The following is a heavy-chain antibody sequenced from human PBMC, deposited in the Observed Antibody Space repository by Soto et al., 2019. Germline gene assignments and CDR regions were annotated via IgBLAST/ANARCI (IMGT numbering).Heavy chain of an antibody. CDR3: ARDDGWLILDY. CDR2: ITRSSSYI. D-gene: IGHD6-19*01. Sequence: GGSLRLSCAASGFAFNTYSMNWVRQAPGKGLEWVAFITRSSSYIYYADSVRGRFPLSRDNAKNSLYPQMNSLRAEDTAIYYCARDDGWLILDYWGQGTLVTVSS. J-gene: IGHJ4*02. CDR1: GFAFNTYS. V-gene: IGHV3-21*06.